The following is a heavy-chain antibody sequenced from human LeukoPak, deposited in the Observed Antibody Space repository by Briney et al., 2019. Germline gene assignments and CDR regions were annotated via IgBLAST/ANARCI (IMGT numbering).Heavy chain of an antibody. CDR1: GLTGSHNY. Sequence: GGSLRLSCAASGLTGSHNYVSWVRQAPGKGLEWVSAIHTSGDTCYADSVKGRFTISRDNSEDTLYLQMNSLRAEDTAVYYCVRDPSGSGFAFDSWGQGALVTVSS. V-gene: IGHV3-53*01. J-gene: IGHJ4*02. CDR2: IHTSGDT. D-gene: IGHD1-1*01. CDR3: VRDPSGSGFAFDS.